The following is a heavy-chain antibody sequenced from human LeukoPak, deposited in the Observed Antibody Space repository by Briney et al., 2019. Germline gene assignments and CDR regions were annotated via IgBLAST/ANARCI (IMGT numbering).Heavy chain of an antibody. CDR1: GFTFSSYA. D-gene: IGHD3-10*01. J-gene: IGHJ4*02. V-gene: IGHV3-23*01. Sequence: AGGSLRLSCAASGFTFSSYAMTWVRQAPEKGLEWVSTITGSGSSKSYAVSVKGRFSISRANPRDTVFLQMNSLRAEDTAVYYCAKGRGGFGELLDDYWGQGTLVTVSS. CDR2: ITGSGSSK. CDR3: AKGRGGFGELLDDY.